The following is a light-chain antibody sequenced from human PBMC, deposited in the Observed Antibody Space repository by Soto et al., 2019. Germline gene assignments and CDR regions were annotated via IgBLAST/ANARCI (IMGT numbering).Light chain of an antibody. Sequence: DIQMTQSPSSLSASVGDRVTITCRASQSISSYLNWYQQKPGKAPKLLIYAASSLQSGVPSRFSGSGSGTDFTLTINSLQPEDLATYYCQQIYSTPRGTFAQGTKLEIK. CDR2: AAS. CDR1: QSISSY. J-gene: IGKJ2*01. V-gene: IGKV1-39*01. CDR3: QQIYSTPRGT.